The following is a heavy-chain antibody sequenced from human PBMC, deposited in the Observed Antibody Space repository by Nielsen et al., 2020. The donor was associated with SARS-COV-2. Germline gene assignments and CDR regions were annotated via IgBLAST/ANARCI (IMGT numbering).Heavy chain of an antibody. D-gene: IGHD6-13*01. Sequence: ASVKASCKASGYTFTSYAMNWVRQAPGQGLEWMGWINTNTGNPTYAQGFTGRFVFSLDTSVSTAYLQISSLKAEDTAVYYCARVDSSSWYRYGWFDPWGQGTLVTVSS. CDR2: INTNTGNP. CDR3: ARVDSSSWYRYGWFDP. CDR1: GYTFTSYA. V-gene: IGHV7-4-1*02. J-gene: IGHJ5*02.